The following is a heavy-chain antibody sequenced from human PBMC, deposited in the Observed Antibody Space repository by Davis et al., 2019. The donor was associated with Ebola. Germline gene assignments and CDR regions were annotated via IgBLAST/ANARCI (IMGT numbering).Heavy chain of an antibody. Sequence: ASVKVSCKASGYTFTSYGISWVRQAPGQGLEWMGWISAYNGNTNYAQKFQGRVTMTRDTSTSTVYMELSSLRSEDTAVYYCAREGVAGDWLPDYWGQGTLVTVSS. J-gene: IGHJ4*02. CDR2: ISAYNGNT. CDR3: AREGVAGDWLPDY. D-gene: IGHD2-21*02. CDR1: GYTFTSYG. V-gene: IGHV1-18*01.